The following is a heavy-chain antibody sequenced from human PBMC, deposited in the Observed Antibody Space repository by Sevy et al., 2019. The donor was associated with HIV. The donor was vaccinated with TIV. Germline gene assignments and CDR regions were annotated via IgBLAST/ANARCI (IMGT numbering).Heavy chain of an antibody. D-gene: IGHD3-22*01. V-gene: IGHV1-24*01. CDR2: FDPEDGER. J-gene: IGHJ4*02. Sequence: ASVKVSCKVSGYSLTGLSMHWVRQAPGKGLEWTGSFDPEDGERIDAQKLEGRVTMTEDTSADTAYMELNSLRFEDTAVYYCATTKDYYESSGCPFDYWRQGTLVTVSS. CDR1: GYSLTGLS. CDR3: ATTKDYYESSGCPFDY.